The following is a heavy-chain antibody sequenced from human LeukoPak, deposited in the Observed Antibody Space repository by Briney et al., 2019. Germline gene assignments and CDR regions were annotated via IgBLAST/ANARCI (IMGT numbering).Heavy chain of an antibody. J-gene: IGHJ4*02. CDR2: INPNSGGT. V-gene: IGHV1-2*02. CDR3: ARSRYYDSSGYYDY. D-gene: IGHD3-22*01. CDR1: GYTFTGYY. Sequence: ASAKVSCKASGYTFTGYYMHWVRQAPGQGLEWIGWINPNSGGTNYAQKFQGRVTMTRDTSISTAYMELSRLRSDDTAVYYCARSRYYDSSGYYDYWGQGTLVTVSS.